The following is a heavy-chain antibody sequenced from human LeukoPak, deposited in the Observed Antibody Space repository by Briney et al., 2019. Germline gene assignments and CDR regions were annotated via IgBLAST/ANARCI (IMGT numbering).Heavy chain of an antibody. J-gene: IGHJ3*02. D-gene: IGHD1-26*01. V-gene: IGHV1-2*02. CDR1: GYTFTGYY. CDR2: ITPNSGGT. Sequence: ASVKVSCKTSGYTFTGYYIHWVRQAPGQGLEWMGWITPNSGGTNYAQNFQGRVTMTWDTSITTAYMELSRLRSDDTAVFYCATSIYWEYTSDIWGQGTMVTVSS. CDR3: ATSIYWEYTSDI.